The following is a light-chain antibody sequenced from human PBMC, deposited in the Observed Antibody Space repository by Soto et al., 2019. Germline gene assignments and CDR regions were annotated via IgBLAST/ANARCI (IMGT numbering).Light chain of an antibody. V-gene: IGLV7-43*01. J-gene: IGLJ1*01. CDR1: TGAVTSGYY. CDR2: STS. Sequence: QAVVTQEPSLTVSPGGTVTLTCASSTGAVTSGYYPNWFQQKPGQAPGALIYSTSNKHSWTPARFSGSLLGGKAALTLSGVQPEDEAEYYCLLYYGGAGVFGTGTKLTVL. CDR3: LLYYGGAGV.